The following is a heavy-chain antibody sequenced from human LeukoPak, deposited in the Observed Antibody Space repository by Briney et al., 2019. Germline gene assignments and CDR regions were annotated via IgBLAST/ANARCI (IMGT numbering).Heavy chain of an antibody. V-gene: IGHV3-9*01. J-gene: IGHJ3*02. D-gene: IGHD6-6*01. CDR2: ISWNSGSI. CDR1: GFTFANYA. CDR3: AKLVIAARPCDAFDI. Sequence: GGSLRLSCAASGFTFANYAMHWVRQAPGKGLEWVSGISWNSGSIGYADSVKGRFTISRDNAKNSLYLQMNSLRAEDTALDYCAKLVIAARPCDAFDIWGQGTMVTVSS.